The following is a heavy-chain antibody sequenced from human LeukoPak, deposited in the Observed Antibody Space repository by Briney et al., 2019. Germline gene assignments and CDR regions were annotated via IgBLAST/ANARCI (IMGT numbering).Heavy chain of an antibody. CDR1: GYTFTGYY. V-gene: IGHV1-2*02. D-gene: IGHD6-19*01. Sequence: ASVKVSCKASGYTFTGYYMHWVRQAPGQGLEWMGWINPNSGGTNYAQNFQGRVTMTRDTSITTAYMELSRLRSDDTAVYYCARDPAQNIAVAADLDYWGQGTLVTVSS. CDR3: ARDPAQNIAVAADLDY. J-gene: IGHJ4*02. CDR2: INPNSGGT.